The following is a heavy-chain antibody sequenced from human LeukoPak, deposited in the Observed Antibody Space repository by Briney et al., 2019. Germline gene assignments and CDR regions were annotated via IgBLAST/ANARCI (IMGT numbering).Heavy chain of an antibody. Sequence: SETLSLTCTVSGYSISSGYYWGWIRQPPGKGLEWIGSIYHSGSTYYNPSLKSRVTISVDTSKNQFSLKLSSVTAAGTAVYYCARVTGPSIVVVPAAMNSWGQGTLVTVSS. CDR1: GYSISSGYY. V-gene: IGHV4-38-2*02. CDR3: ARVTGPSIVVVPAAMNS. CDR2: IYHSGST. D-gene: IGHD2-2*01. J-gene: IGHJ4*02.